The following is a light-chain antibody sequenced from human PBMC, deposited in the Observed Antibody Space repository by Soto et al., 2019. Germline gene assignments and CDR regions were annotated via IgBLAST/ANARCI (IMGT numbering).Light chain of an antibody. V-gene: IGKV1D-16*01. Sequence: DIKMTQSPSSVSPSVGDRVTITCRASEAISSWLAWYQQKPGKAPKLLIYAASSLQSGVPSRFGGSGSGTEFTLTISSLQPDDFATYYCQQYDTYPWTFGQGTKVDIK. CDR3: QQYDTYPWT. CDR1: EAISSW. CDR2: AAS. J-gene: IGKJ1*01.